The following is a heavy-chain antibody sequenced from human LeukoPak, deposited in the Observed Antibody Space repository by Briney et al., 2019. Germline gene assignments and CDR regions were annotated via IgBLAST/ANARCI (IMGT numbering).Heavy chain of an antibody. Sequence: ASVKVSCKASGYTFTGYYMHWVRQAPGQGLEWMGWINPNSGGTNYAQKFQGRVTMTRDTSISTAYMELSRLRSDDTAVYYCARVGDRTSELDHLDYWGQGTLVTVSS. D-gene: IGHD3-16*01. CDR1: GYTFTGYY. V-gene: IGHV1-2*02. J-gene: IGHJ4*02. CDR3: ARVGDRTSELDHLDY. CDR2: INPNSGGT.